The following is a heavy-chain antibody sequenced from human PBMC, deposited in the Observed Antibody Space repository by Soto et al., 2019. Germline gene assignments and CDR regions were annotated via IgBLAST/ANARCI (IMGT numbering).Heavy chain of an antibody. J-gene: IGHJ6*02. CDR3: ARDPGDIVLVPAASSPKDYYYYYGMDV. D-gene: IGHD2-2*01. CDR1: GGTFSSYA. CDR2: IIPIFGTA. Sequence: ASVKVSCKASGGTFSSYAISWVRQAPGRGLEWMGGIIPIFGTANYAQKFQGRVTITADESTSTAYMELSSLRSEDTAVYYCARDPGDIVLVPAASSPKDYYYYYGMDVWGQGTTVTVSS. V-gene: IGHV1-69*13.